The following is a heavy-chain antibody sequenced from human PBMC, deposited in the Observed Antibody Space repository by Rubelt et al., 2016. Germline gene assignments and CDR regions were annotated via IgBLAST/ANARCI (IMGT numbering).Heavy chain of an antibody. Sequence: QVQLVQSGAEVKKPGASVKVSCKASGYTFTSYAMHWVRQAPGQRLEWMGWINAGNGHTKYSQKFQGRVTITRDTSASTAYMELSSLRSEDTAVYYCARYYYDSSGYVYVDYWGQGTLVTVSS. V-gene: IGHV1-3*01. J-gene: IGHJ4*02. CDR3: ARYYYDSSGYVYVDY. D-gene: IGHD3-22*01. CDR1: GYTFTSYA. CDR2: INAGNGHT.